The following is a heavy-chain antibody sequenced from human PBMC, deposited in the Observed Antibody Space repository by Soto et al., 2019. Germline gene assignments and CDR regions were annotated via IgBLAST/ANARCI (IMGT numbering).Heavy chain of an antibody. V-gene: IGHV5-10-1*01. Sequence: GESLKISCKGSGYSFTNYWISWVRQMPGKGLEWMGRIDLIDSHTTYSPSFQGHVTISTDKSINTAYLQWSSLKASDTAMYYCARRYCSSATCPRNYYGMDVWGQGTTVTVSS. CDR1: GYSFTNYW. J-gene: IGHJ6*02. D-gene: IGHD2-2*01. CDR3: ARRYCSSATCPRNYYGMDV. CDR2: IDLIDSHT.